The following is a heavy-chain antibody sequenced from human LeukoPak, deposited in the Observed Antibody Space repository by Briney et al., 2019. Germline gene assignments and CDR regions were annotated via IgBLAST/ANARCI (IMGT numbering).Heavy chain of an antibody. V-gene: IGHV3-21*01. D-gene: IGHD1-26*01. CDR3: ARGLGSPPLWYFDL. Sequence: PGGSLSLSCAASGFTFSSYSMNWVRQAPGKGLEWVSSISSSSSYIYYADSVKGRFTISRDNAKNSLYLQMNSLRAEDTAVYYCARGLGSPPLWYFDLWGRGTLVTVSS. CDR1: GFTFSSYS. CDR2: ISSSSSYI. J-gene: IGHJ2*01.